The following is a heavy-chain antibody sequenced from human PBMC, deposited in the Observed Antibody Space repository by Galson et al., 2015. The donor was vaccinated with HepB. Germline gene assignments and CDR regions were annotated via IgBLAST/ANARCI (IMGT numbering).Heavy chain of an antibody. CDR3: AKSLIAVAGMRNYFDY. J-gene: IGHJ4*02. Sequence: SLRLSCAASGFTFSSYAMSWVRQAPGKGLEWVSAISGSGGSTYYADSVKGRFTISRDNSKNTLYLQMNSLRAEDTAVYYCAKSLIAVAGMRNYFDYWGQGTLVTVSS. V-gene: IGHV3-23*01. CDR1: GFTFSSYA. CDR2: ISGSGGST. D-gene: IGHD6-19*01.